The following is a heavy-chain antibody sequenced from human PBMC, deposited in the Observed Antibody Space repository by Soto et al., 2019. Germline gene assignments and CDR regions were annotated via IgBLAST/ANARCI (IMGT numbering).Heavy chain of an antibody. D-gene: IGHD5-12*01. CDR3: AKTLNGYNFYFDY. V-gene: IGHV3-23*01. CDR2: ISGSGGST. CDR1: GFTFSSYG. J-gene: IGHJ4*01. Sequence: PGGSLRLSCAASGFTFSSYGMSWVRQAPRKGLEWVSGISGSGGSTYYADSVKSRFTISRDNSKNTLYLQMNSLRAEDTAVYYCAKTLNGYNFYFDYWGHGTLVTVSS.